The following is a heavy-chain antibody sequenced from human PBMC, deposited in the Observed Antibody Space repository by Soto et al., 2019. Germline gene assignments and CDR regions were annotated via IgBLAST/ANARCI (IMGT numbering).Heavy chain of an antibody. J-gene: IGHJ5*02. CDR3: AAEAPGVAASPRPLAP. Sequence: SVKVSCKASGFTFTSCAVQWVRQARGQRLEWIGWIVVGSGNTNYAQKFQERVTITRDMSTSTAYMELSSLRSEDTAVYYCAAEAPGVAASPRPLAPWGQGTLVTVS. CDR2: IVVGSGNT. V-gene: IGHV1-58*01. D-gene: IGHD1-26*01. CDR1: GFTFTSCA.